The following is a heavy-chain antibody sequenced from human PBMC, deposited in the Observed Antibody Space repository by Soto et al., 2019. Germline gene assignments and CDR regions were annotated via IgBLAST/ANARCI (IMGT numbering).Heavy chain of an antibody. CDR1: GGSISSGDYY. J-gene: IGHJ6*02. CDR3: ARYRGGDCYQNYYYGMDV. Sequence: SETLSLTCTVSGGSISSGDYYWSWIRQPPGKGLEWIGYIYYSGSTYYNPSLKSRVTISVDTSKNQFSLKLSSVTAADTAVYYCARYRGGDCYQNYYYGMDVWGQGTTVTVSS. D-gene: IGHD2-21*02. CDR2: IYYSGST. V-gene: IGHV4-30-4*01.